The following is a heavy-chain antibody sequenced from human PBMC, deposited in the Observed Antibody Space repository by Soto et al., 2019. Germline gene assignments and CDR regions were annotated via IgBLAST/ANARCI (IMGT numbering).Heavy chain of an antibody. CDR1: GFTFSDFY. D-gene: IGHD1-26*01. CDR3: TTDLPWSYGALGY. Sequence: PGGSLRLSCAASGFTFSDFYMSWVRQAPGKGLEWVSDISTRSNYTDYADSVKGRFTISRDNAKNSLYLQMNGLRAEDTAMYYCTTDLPWSYGALGYWGQGTLVTVSS. CDR2: ISTRSNYT. J-gene: IGHJ4*02. V-gene: IGHV3-11*05.